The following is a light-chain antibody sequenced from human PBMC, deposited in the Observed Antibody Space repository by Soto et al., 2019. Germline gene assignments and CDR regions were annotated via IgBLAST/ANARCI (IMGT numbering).Light chain of an antibody. Sequence: TQMTHSPSTLSASIGDRVTITCRASQSISTWLAWYQQKPGKAPKLLIYAASTLENGVPTRFSGTGSETEFTLTVSSLQPDDSATYYCQQYNDYITFGQGTRLEI. J-gene: IGKJ5*01. CDR2: AAS. CDR3: QQYNDYIT. CDR1: QSISTW. V-gene: IGKV1-5*01.